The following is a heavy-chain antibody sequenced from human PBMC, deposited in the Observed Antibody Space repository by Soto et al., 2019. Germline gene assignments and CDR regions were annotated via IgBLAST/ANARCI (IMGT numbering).Heavy chain of an antibody. CDR3: ARGSRYCSSTSCYLFQTYYYYMDV. V-gene: IGHV4-34*01. Sequence: QVQLQQWGAGLLKPSETLSLTCAVYGGSFSGYYWSWIRQPPGKGLEWIGEINHSGSTNYNPSLKSRVTISVDTSKIQFSLKLSSVTAADTAVYYCARGSRYCSSTSCYLFQTYYYYMDVWGKGTTVTVSS. CDR2: INHSGST. D-gene: IGHD2-2*01. J-gene: IGHJ6*03. CDR1: GGSFSGYY.